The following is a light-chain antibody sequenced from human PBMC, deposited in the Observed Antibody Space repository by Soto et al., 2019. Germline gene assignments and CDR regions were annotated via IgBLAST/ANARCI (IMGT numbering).Light chain of an antibody. CDR3: QDYGTSWT. J-gene: IGKJ1*01. CDR2: GAS. CDR1: QTLTSSY. V-gene: IGKV3-20*01. Sequence: EIMLTQSQGTLSLSPGQRATLSCRTSQTLTSSYLAWYQQKPGQAPRLLIYGASSRATGIPDRFSGSGSGTEFTLTINRLEPEDFAVYYCQDYGTSWTFGQGTKVDI.